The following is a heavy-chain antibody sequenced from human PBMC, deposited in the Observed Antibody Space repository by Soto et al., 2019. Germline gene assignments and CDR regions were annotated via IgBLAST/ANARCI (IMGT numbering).Heavy chain of an antibody. J-gene: IGHJ4*02. Sequence: QVQLVQSGAEVKKPGSSVKVSCKASGGTFSSYAISGVRQAPGQGLEWMGGIIPIFGTANYAQKFQGRVTITADESTSTAYMELSSLRSEDTAVYYCARDRGYYDSSGYYEFDYWGQGTLVTVSS. D-gene: IGHD3-22*01. CDR1: GGTFSSYA. V-gene: IGHV1-69*01. CDR3: ARDRGYYDSSGYYEFDY. CDR2: IIPIFGTA.